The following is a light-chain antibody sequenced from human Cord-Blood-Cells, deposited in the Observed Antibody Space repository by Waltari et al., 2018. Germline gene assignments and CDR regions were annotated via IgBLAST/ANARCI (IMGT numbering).Light chain of an antibody. CDR3: SSYTSSSTWV. CDR1: TSDVGGYNV. CDR2: DVS. V-gene: IGLV2-14*01. J-gene: IGLJ3*02. Sequence: QSDLTQPASVSGSPGQSHTISCTGTTSDVGGYNVFSWYQQHPGKAPKLMIYDVSNRPSGVSNRFSGSKSGNTASLTISGLQAEDEADYYCSSYTSSSTWVFGGGTKLTVL.